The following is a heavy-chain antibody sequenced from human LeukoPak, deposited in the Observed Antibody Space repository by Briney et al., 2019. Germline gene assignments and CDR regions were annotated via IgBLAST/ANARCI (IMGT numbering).Heavy chain of an antibody. V-gene: IGHV3-30*01. D-gene: IGHD4-17*01. J-gene: IGHJ6*02. Sequence: SVKGRFTISRDNSKHTLYLQMNSLRVEDTAVYYCARESAVTMADYGMDVWGQGTTVTVSS. CDR3: ARESAVTMADYGMDV.